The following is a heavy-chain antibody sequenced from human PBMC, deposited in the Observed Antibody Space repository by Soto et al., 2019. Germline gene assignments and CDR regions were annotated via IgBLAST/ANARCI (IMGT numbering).Heavy chain of an antibody. CDR3: AKFTEPGYSSIWYYFEY. Sequence: PGGSLRLSCVGSGFTFSGYSMAWVRQAPGRGLEWVASISGRSTNIDYADSVKGRFTISRDNAKNLVSLQMSSLRGEDTALYYCAKFTEPGYSSIWYYFEYWGQGTPVTVSS. CDR1: GFTFSGYS. CDR2: ISGRSTNI. V-gene: IGHV3-21*06. D-gene: IGHD6-19*01. J-gene: IGHJ4*02.